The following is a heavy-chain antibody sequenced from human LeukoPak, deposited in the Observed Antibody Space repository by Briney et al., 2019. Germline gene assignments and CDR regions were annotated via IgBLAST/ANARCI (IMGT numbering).Heavy chain of an antibody. D-gene: IGHD3-10*01. V-gene: IGHV3-53*01. Sequence: GGSLRLSCAASGFAVSSNYMSWVRQAPGKGLEWVSVIYSGGSTYYADSVKGRFTISRDNSKNTLYLQMNSLRAEDTAVYYCARVTGNYYYYMDVWGKGTTVIVSS. CDR1: GFAVSSNY. CDR2: IYSGGST. J-gene: IGHJ6*03. CDR3: ARVTGNYYYYMDV.